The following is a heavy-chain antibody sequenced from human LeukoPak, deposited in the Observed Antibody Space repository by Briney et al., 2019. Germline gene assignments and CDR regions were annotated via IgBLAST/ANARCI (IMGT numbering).Heavy chain of an antibody. D-gene: IGHD2-15*01. V-gene: IGHV3-66*01. CDR1: GFTVSSNY. J-gene: IGHJ6*02. CDR3: ARDTRHCSGGSCYYGMDV. Sequence: GGSLRLSCAASGFTVSSNYMSWVRQAPGKGLEWVSVIYSGGSTYYADSVKGRFTISRDNSKNTLYLQMNSLRAEDTAVYYCARDTRHCSGGSCYYGMDVWGQGTTVTVSS. CDR2: IYSGGST.